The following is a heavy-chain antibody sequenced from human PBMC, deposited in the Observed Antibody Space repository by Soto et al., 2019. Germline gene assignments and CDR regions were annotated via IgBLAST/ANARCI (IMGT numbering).Heavy chain of an antibody. V-gene: IGHV3-9*01. D-gene: IGHD2-2*01. CDR2: INWNSGSI. J-gene: IGHJ6*02. CDR1: GFTFDDYA. CDR3: ARDGGEVIPAAIGGGYGMDV. Sequence: GGSLRLSCAASGFTFDDYAMHWVRQVPGKGLEWVSGINWNSGSIGYADSVKGRFTISRDNANNSLYLQMDSLRVEDTAVYYCARDGGEVIPAAIGGGYGMDVWGQGTTVTVSS.